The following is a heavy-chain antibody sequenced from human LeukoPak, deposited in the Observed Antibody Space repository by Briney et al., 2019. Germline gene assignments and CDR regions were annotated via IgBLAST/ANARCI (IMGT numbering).Heavy chain of an antibody. V-gene: IGHV4-39*01. CDR1: GGSISSGDYY. J-gene: IGHJ4*02. CDR2: IFYSGST. D-gene: IGHD6-19*01. CDR3: ASLLLYSSGWYVAY. Sequence: PSQTLSLTCTVSGGSISSGDYYWGWIRQPPGKGLEWIGRIFYSGSTYYSPSLKSRATISVDTSKNQFSLTLTSVTAADTAVYYCASLLLYSSGWYVAYWGQGTLVTVSS.